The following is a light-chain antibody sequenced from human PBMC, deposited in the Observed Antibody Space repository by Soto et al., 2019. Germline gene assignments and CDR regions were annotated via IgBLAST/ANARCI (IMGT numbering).Light chain of an antibody. CDR2: EVS. V-gene: IGLV2-23*02. CDR1: SSDVGSYSL. J-gene: IGLJ1*01. CDR3: CSYAGSSPYV. Sequence: QSALTQPASVSGSPGQSITISCTGTSSDVGSYSLVSWYQQHPGKAPKLMIYEVSKRPSGVSNRFSGSKSGNTASLTISGVQAEDEADYYCCSYAGSSPYVFGTGTKLTVL.